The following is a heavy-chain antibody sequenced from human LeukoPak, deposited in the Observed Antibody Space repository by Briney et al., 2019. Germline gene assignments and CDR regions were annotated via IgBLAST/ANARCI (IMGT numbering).Heavy chain of an antibody. Sequence: SETLSLTCAVYGESFSGYYWSWIRQPPGKGLESIGYIHYTGSTNYNPSLKSRVTISVDTSKNQFSLKLSSVTAADTAIYYCARGGYYGSGNDFRFDPWGQGTLVTVSS. J-gene: IGHJ5*02. CDR1: GESFSGYY. CDR3: ARGGYYGSGNDFRFDP. CDR2: IHYTGST. V-gene: IGHV4-59*01. D-gene: IGHD3-10*01.